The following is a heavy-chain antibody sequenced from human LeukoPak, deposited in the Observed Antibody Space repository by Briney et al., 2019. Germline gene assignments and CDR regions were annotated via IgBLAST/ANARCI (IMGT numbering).Heavy chain of an antibody. D-gene: IGHD1-26*01. CDR3: ARGWELLFLSPFDY. CDR2: IWYDGSNK. J-gene: IGHJ4*02. Sequence: GGSLRLSCAASGFTFSSYGMHWVRQAPGKGLEWVAVIWYDGSNKYYADSVKGRFTISRDNSKNTLYLQMNSLRAEDTAVYYCARGWELLFLSPFDYWGQGTLVTVSS. CDR1: GFTFSSYG. V-gene: IGHV3-33*01.